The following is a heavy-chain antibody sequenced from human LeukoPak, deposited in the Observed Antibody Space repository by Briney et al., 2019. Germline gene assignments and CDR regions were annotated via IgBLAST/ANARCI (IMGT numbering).Heavy chain of an antibody. CDR3: AELGITMIGGV. D-gene: IGHD3-10*02. J-gene: IGHJ6*04. CDR2: ITSSSSYA. V-gene: IGHV3-21*01. CDR1: GFTFSTYN. Sequence: GGSLRLSCEASGFTFSTYNMNWVRQAPGKRLEWVSSITSSSSYAFYADSVKGRFTISRDNAKNSLYLQMNSLRAEDTAVYYRAELGITMIGGVWGKGTTVTISS.